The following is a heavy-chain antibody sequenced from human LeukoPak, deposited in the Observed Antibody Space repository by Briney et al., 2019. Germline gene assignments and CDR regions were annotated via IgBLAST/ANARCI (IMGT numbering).Heavy chain of an antibody. V-gene: IGHV3-7*03. CDR1: GFSFSGHW. CDR3: ARSIPYGTTWYGRSDY. J-gene: IGHJ4*02. D-gene: IGHD6-13*01. Sequence: GGSLRLSCTASGFSFSGHWMHWVRQAPGKGLEWVANIKPDGTTKFYVDSVKGRFTISRDNALNSLYLQMNSLRAEDTAIYYCARSIPYGTTWYGRSDYWGQGTLVTVSS. CDR2: IKPDGTTK.